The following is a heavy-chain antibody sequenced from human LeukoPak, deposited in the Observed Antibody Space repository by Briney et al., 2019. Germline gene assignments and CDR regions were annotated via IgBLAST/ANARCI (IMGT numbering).Heavy chain of an antibody. CDR3: ARGGSSSWYPADAFDI. J-gene: IGHJ3*02. CDR2: IYTSGST. V-gene: IGHV4-4*07. Sequence: PSETLSLTCTVSGGSISSYYWSWIRQPAGKGLEWIGRIYTSGSTNYNPSLKSRVTMSVDTSKNQFSLKLSSVTAADTAVYYCARGGSSSWYPADAFDIWGQGTMVTVSS. CDR1: GGSISSYY. D-gene: IGHD6-13*01.